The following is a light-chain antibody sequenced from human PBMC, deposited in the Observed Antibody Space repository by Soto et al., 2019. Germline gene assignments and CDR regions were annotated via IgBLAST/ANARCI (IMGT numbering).Light chain of an antibody. Sequence: EIVLTQSPATLSLSPGERATLSCRASQSVSSYLVWYQQKAGQAPRLLIYDAYNRSTGIQARFSGSGSGTDFTLTIRRLKPEDFAVYYCQQRSSWPRTFGLGTKVDI. V-gene: IGKV3-11*01. CDR3: QQRSSWPRT. CDR1: QSVSSY. J-gene: IGKJ1*01. CDR2: DAY.